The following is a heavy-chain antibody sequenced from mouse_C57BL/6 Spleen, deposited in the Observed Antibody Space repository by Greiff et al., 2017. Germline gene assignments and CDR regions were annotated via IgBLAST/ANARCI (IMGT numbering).Heavy chain of an antibody. J-gene: IGHJ1*03. Sequence: EVKLMESGGGLVQPGESLKLSCESNEYEFPSHDMSWVRKTPEKRLELVAAINSDGGSTYYPDTMERRFIISRDNTKKTLYLQMSSLRSEDTALYYCARHGVAYYGSSYGYFDVWGTGTTVTVSS. CDR3: ARHGVAYYGSSYGYFDV. CDR1: EYEFPSHD. V-gene: IGHV5-2*01. CDR2: INSDGGST. D-gene: IGHD1-1*01.